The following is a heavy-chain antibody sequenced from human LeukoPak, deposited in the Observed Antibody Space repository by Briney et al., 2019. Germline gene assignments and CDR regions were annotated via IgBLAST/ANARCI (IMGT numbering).Heavy chain of an antibody. D-gene: IGHD4-23*01. V-gene: IGHV3-53*01. Sequence: TGGSLRLSCAASGFTFSSYAMSWVRQAPGEGLEWVSVIYSGGSTYYADSVKGRFTISRDNSKNTLYLQMNSLRAEDTAVYYCASGNDAFDIWGQGTMVTVSS. CDR1: GFTFSSYA. CDR3: ASGNDAFDI. CDR2: IYSGGST. J-gene: IGHJ3*02.